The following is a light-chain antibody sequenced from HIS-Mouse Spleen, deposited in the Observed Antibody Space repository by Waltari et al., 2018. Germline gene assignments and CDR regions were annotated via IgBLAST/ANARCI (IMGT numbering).Light chain of an antibody. CDR2: EVS. CDR3: SSYTSSSTVV. J-gene: IGLJ2*01. Sequence: QSALTQPAPRSGSPGQSLTISCPGTSSAVVVYTYATWHQRHPGKAPKPMIYEVSNRPSEVSNRFSGSKSGNTASLTISGLQAEDEADYYCSSYTSSSTVVFGGGTKLTVL. V-gene: IGLV2-14*01. CDR1: SSAVVVYTY.